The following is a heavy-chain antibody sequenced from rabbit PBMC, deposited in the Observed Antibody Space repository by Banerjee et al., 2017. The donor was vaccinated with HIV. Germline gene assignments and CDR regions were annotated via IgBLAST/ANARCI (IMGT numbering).Heavy chain of an antibody. J-gene: IGHJ2*01. V-gene: IGHV1S45*01. D-gene: IGHD1-1*01. CDR3: ARNYVNAFDP. CDR1: GFSFSSSYY. CDR2: IGTSDGDT. Sequence: QEQLVESRGGLVQPEGSLTLTCTASGFSFSSSYYMCWVRQAPGKGLEWIGCIGTSDGDTDYANWPKGRFTISKTSSTTVTLQMTSLTAADTATYFCARNYVNAFDPWGPGTLVTVS.